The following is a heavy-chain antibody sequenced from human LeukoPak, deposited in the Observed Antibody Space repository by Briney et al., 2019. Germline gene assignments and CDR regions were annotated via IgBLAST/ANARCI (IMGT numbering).Heavy chain of an antibody. CDR3: ARAKEYSYDYFDY. Sequence: PSGTLSLTCAVSGGSISSSNWWSWVRQPPGKGLEWIGEIYHSGSTNYNPSLKSRVTISVDKSKNQFSLKLSSVTAADTAVYYCARAKEYSYDYFDYWGQGTLVTVSS. J-gene: IGHJ4*02. D-gene: IGHD5-18*01. CDR2: IYHSGST. V-gene: IGHV4-4*02. CDR1: GGSISSSNW.